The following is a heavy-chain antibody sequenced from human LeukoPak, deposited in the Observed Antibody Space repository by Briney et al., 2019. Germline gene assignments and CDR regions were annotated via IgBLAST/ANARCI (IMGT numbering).Heavy chain of an antibody. CDR2: ISHDVSNK. Sequence: GGSLRPSCVASGFAFSSYAVHWVRQAPGKGLEWVAVISHDVSNKYYADSVKGRFTISRDSSKNTLYLQMNSLRVEDTALYYCARDGYDILTGYYAYHFDYWGQGTLVTVSS. CDR3: ARDGYDILTGYYAYHFDY. D-gene: IGHD3-9*01. V-gene: IGHV3-30-3*01. J-gene: IGHJ4*02. CDR1: GFAFSSYA.